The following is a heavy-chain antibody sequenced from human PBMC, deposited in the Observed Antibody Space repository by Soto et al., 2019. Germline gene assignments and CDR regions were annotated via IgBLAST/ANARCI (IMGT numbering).Heavy chain of an antibody. D-gene: IGHD3-10*01. CDR1: GGPISSSSYY. Sequence: PSETLCLTCTFSGGPISSSSYYWGWIRQPPGKGLEWIGSIYYSGITYYNPSLKSRVTISVDTSKSQFSLKLSSVTAADTAVYYCARHLGSGSRGDYWGQGTLVTVSS. V-gene: IGHV4-39*01. CDR3: ARHLGSGSRGDY. J-gene: IGHJ4*02. CDR2: IYYSGIT.